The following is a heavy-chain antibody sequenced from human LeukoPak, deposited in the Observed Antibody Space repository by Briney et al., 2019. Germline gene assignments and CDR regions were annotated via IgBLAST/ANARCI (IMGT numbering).Heavy chain of an antibody. J-gene: IGHJ6*03. CDR2: ISAYNGNT. V-gene: IGHV1-18*01. D-gene: IGHD3-9*01. CDR3: ARAFTRDILTGYYYYYYMDV. CDR1: GYTSTSYG. Sequence: GASVKVSCKASGYTSTSYGISWVRQAPGQGLEWMGWISAYNGNTNYAQKLQGRVTMTTDTSTSTAYMELRSLRSDDTAVYYCARAFTRDILTGYYYYYYMDVWGKGTTVTISS.